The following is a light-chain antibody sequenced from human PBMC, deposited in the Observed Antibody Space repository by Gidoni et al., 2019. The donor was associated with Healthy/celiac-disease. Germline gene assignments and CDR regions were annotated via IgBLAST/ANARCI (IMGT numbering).Light chain of an antibody. J-gene: IGLJ3*02. CDR3: NSRDSSGNHWV. CDR1: SLRNLY. CDR2: GKN. Sequence: SSELTQDTAVSVALGQTVRITCQGDSLRNLYANWYQHKPGQAPVLVIYGKNNRPSGIPDRFSGSSSGNTASLTITGAQAEDEADYYCNSRDSSGNHWVFGGGTKLTVL. V-gene: IGLV3-19*01.